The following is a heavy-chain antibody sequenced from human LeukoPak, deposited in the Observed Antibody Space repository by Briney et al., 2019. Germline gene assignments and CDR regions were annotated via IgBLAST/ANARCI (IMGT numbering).Heavy chain of an antibody. Sequence: GGSLRLSCAASGFTFSSYAMSWVRQAPGKGLEWVSAISGSGGSTYYADSVRGRFTISRDNSKNTLYLQMNSLRAEDTAVYYCAKDGRMDTAMVTGGSIGLSDWYFDLWGRGTLVTVSS. CDR1: GFTFSSYA. CDR3: AKDGRMDTAMVTGGSIGLSDWYFDL. J-gene: IGHJ2*01. D-gene: IGHD5-18*01. V-gene: IGHV3-23*01. CDR2: ISGSGGST.